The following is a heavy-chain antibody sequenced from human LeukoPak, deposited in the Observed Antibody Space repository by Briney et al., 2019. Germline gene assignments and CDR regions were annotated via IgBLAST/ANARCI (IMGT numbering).Heavy chain of an antibody. CDR2: IFYSGST. V-gene: IGHV4-39*07. D-gene: IGHD3-9*01. J-gene: IGHJ4*02. CDR1: SGSISTSNYY. Sequence: SETLSLTCTVSSGSISTSNYYWGWVRQPPGKALEWIGNIFYSGSTYYSPSLKSRVTISLDTSRNQFSLKLNSVTAADTAVYYCARASFDWLFTWGQGTLVTVSS. CDR3: ARASFDWLFT.